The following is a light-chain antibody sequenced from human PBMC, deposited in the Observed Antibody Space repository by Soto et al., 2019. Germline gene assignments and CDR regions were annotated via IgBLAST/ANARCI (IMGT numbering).Light chain of an antibody. Sequence: NFMLTQPHSVSESPGKTVTISCTRSSGSIASNYVQWYQQRPGSAPTTVIYEDNQRPSGVPDRFSGSIDSSSNSASLTFSGLKTEDEADYYCQSYDSSNHVVFGGGTKLTVL. J-gene: IGLJ2*01. CDR3: QSYDSSNHVV. CDR2: EDN. V-gene: IGLV6-57*04. CDR1: SGSIASNY.